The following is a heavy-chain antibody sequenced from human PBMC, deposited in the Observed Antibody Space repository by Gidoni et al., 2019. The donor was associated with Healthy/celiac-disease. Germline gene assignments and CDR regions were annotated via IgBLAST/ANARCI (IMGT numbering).Heavy chain of an antibody. CDR3: ARDGGRTPFDY. Sequence: QVQLQESGPGLVKPSQTLSLTCPVSGGSISRGGYYWSWIRQHPGKGLEWIGYIYYSGSTYYNPSLKSRVTISVDTSKNQFSLKLSSVTAADTAVYYCARDGGRTPFDYWGQGTLVTVSS. D-gene: IGHD3-16*01. CDR1: GGSISRGGYY. J-gene: IGHJ4*02. V-gene: IGHV4-31*03. CDR2: IYYSGST.